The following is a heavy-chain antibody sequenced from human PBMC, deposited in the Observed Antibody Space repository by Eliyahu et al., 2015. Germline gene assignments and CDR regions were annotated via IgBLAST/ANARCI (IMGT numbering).Heavy chain of an antibody. CDR2: IYLGDSDT. Sequence: EVQLVQSGAEVKKPGESLKISCQISGYNFSNAWIAWVRQGPAKGLEWMGVIYLGDSDTRYSPSFQGHVTISAERSIKTAYLHWSSLKASDTAIYYCARRHCSSTTCYVYGAFDMWGQGTRVTVSS. CDR3: ARRHCSSTTCYVYGAFDM. CDR1: GYNFSNAW. V-gene: IGHV5-51*01. D-gene: IGHD2-2*01. J-gene: IGHJ3*02.